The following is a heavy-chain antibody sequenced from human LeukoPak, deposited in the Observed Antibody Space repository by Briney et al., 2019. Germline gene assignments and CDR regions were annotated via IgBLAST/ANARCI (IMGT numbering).Heavy chain of an antibody. V-gene: IGHV1-24*01. CDR2: FDPEDGET. CDR1: GYTLTELS. D-gene: IGHD3-22*01. J-gene: IGHJ1*01. CDR3: ATVSYYYDSSGYSEYFQH. Sequence: ASVKVSCKVSGYTLTELSMHWVRQAPGKGLEWMGGFDPEDGETIYAQKFQGRVTMTEDTSTDTAYMELSSLRSEDTAVYYCATVSYYYDSSGYSEYFQHWGQGTLVTVSS.